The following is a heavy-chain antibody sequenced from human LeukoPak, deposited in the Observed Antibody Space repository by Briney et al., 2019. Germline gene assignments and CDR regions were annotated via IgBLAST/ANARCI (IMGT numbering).Heavy chain of an antibody. D-gene: IGHD3-3*01. J-gene: IGHJ4*02. CDR3: IRASDDFWWYFDY. Sequence: GGSLRLSCAASGFTFSGSAMHWVRQASGKGLEWVGRIRSKANSYATAYAASVKGRLTISRDDSKNTAYLQMNSLKTEDTAVYYCIRASDDFWWYFDYWGQGTLVTVSS. V-gene: IGHV3-73*01. CDR2: IRSKANSYAT. CDR1: GFTFSGSA.